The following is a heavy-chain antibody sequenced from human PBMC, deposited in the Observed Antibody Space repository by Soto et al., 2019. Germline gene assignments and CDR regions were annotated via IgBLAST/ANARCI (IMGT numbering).Heavy chain of an antibody. CDR2: IYYSGST. J-gene: IGHJ6*02. CDR3: ARDLWGYCGTDCYPLDV. D-gene: IGHD2-21*02. CDR1: GGSISSSNYY. V-gene: IGHV4-39*07. Sequence: PSETLSLTCTVSGGSISSSNYYWGWIRQPPGKGLEWIGSIYYSGSTYYNPSLKSRVTISVDTSKNQFSLKLNSVTAADTAVYYCARDLWGYCGTDCYPLDVWGQGTTVTVSS.